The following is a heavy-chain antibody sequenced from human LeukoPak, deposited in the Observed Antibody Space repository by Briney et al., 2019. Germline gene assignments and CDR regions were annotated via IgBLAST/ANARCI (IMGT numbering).Heavy chain of an antibody. CDR1: GFTFSTYD. D-gene: IGHD1-7*01. V-gene: IGHV3-23*01. CDR3: AKKLLGTTGHFDY. Sequence: GGSLRLSCAASGFTFSTYDMSWVRQAPGKGLEWVSIISISGSSTYYADSVEGRLTISRENSKNTLYLQMNSLRAEDTAVYYCAKKLLGTTGHFDYWGQGTLVTVSS. J-gene: IGHJ4*02. CDR2: ISISGSST.